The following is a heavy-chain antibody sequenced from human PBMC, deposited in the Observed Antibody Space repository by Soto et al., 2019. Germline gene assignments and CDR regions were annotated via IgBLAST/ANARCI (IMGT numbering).Heavy chain of an antibody. CDR3: VRDLAHGYTGNA. J-gene: IGHJ3*01. V-gene: IGHV4-30-4*08. Sequence: TSETLSLTCSVSGAIVTSGENYWSWVRQPPGKGLEWLGYIYDSGVTSYTPALKSRVTLSLDRPNNQVSLKLRSVTAADTAVCFCVRDLAHGYTGNAWGHGTLVT. CDR1: GAIVTSGENY. D-gene: IGHD5-18*01. CDR2: IYDSGVT.